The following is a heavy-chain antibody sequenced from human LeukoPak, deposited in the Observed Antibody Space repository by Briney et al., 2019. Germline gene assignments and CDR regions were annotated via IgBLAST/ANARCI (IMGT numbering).Heavy chain of an antibody. Sequence: KPSETLSLTCSVSGASISSYYWTWIRQPPGKGLEWIGYIYYSGSTNYNPSLQSRVTISVDTSKNQFSLKRTSVTAADTAVYYCARHGRAGGDYWGQGILVTVSS. J-gene: IGHJ4*02. CDR2: IYYSGST. D-gene: IGHD6-13*01. V-gene: IGHV4-59*08. CDR1: GASISSYY. CDR3: ARHGRAGGDY.